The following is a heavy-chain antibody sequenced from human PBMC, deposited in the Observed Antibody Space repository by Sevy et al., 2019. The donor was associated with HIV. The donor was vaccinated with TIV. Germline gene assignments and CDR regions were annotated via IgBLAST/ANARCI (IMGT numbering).Heavy chain of an antibody. J-gene: IGHJ4*02. Sequence: GGSLRLSCAASGFTFSSYAMSWVRQAPGKGLEWVSAISGSVGSTYYADSVKGRFTISRDNSKNTLYLQMNSLRAEDTAVYYCAKDFGRWLQSPFDYWGQGTLVTVSS. CDR1: GFTFSSYA. CDR2: ISGSVGST. D-gene: IGHD5-12*01. CDR3: AKDFGRWLQSPFDY. V-gene: IGHV3-23*01.